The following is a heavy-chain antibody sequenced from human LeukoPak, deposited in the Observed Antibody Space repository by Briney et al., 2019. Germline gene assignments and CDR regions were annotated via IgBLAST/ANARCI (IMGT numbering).Heavy chain of an antibody. V-gene: IGHV3-23*01. CDR2: ISGSGGST. Sequence: GGSLRLSCAASGFTFSSYAMSWVRQAPEKGLEWVSTISGSGGSTYYADSVKGRFTTSRDNAKNSLYLQMNSLRAEDTAVYYCARHYDSNSYGPGYWGQGTLVTVSS. CDR1: GFTFSSYA. CDR3: ARHYDSNSYGPGY. D-gene: IGHD3-22*01. J-gene: IGHJ4*02.